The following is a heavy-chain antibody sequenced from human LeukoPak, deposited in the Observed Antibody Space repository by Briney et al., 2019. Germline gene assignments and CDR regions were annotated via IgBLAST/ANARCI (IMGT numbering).Heavy chain of an antibody. CDR3: ARGRYDILTGSYYYMDV. J-gene: IGHJ6*03. D-gene: IGHD3-9*01. CDR1: GGSISSSSYY. V-gene: IGHV4-39*01. Sequence: SETLSLTCTVSGGSISSSSYYWGWIRQPPGKGLEWIGSIYYSGSTYYNPSLKSRVTISVDTSKNQFSLKLSSVTAADTAVYYCARGRYDILTGSYYYMDVWGKGTTVTVSS. CDR2: IYYSGST.